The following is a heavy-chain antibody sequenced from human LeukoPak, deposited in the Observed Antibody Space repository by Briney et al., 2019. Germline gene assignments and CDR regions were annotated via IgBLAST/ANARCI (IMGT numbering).Heavy chain of an antibody. V-gene: IGHV1-69*13. Sequence: EASVKVSCKASGGTFSSYAISWVRQAPGQGLEWMGGIIPIFGTANYAQKFQGGVTITADESTSTAYMELSSLRSEDTAVYYCAREMATISNQIWGQGTLVTVSP. CDR1: GGTFSSYA. CDR3: AREMATISNQI. J-gene: IGHJ4*02. CDR2: IIPIFGTA. D-gene: IGHD5-24*01.